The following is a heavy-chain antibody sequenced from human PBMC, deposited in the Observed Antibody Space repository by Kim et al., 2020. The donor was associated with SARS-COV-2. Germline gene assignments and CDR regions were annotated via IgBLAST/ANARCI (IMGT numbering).Heavy chain of an antibody. V-gene: IGHV3-23*01. D-gene: IGHD3-10*01. J-gene: IGHJ3*02. CDR2: ST. CDR3: AKMMVRTTYDI. Sequence: STYYADSVKGRFTIPRDNSKNTLDLQLNSLRAEDTAIYYCAKMMVRTTYDIWGLGTLVTVSS.